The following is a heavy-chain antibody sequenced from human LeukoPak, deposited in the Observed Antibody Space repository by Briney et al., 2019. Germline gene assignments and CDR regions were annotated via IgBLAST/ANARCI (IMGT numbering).Heavy chain of an antibody. CDR2: IYYSGST. CDR3: ARSRQGEDYFDY. CDR1: GGSISSGDYY. Sequence: SETLSLTCTVSGGSISSGDYYWSWIRQPPGKGLEWLGYIYYSGSTYYNPSLKSRVTISVDTSKNQFSLKLSSVTAADTAVYYCARSRQGEDYFDYWGQGTLVTVSS. V-gene: IGHV4-30-4*01. D-gene: IGHD3-16*01. J-gene: IGHJ4*02.